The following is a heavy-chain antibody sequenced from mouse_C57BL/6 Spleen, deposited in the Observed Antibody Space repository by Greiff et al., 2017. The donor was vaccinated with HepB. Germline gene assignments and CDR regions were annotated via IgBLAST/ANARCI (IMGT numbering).Heavy chain of an antibody. CDR1: GYTFTSYW. CDR3: ARSRGPKGYFDV. Sequence: QVQLQQPGAELVRPGSSVKLSCKASGYTFTSYWMDWVKQRPGQGLEWIGNIYPSDSETHYNQKFKDKATLTVDKSSSTAYMQLSSLTSEDSAVNYCARSRGPKGYFDVWGTGTTVTVSS. V-gene: IGHV1-61*01. J-gene: IGHJ1*03. CDR2: IYPSDSET.